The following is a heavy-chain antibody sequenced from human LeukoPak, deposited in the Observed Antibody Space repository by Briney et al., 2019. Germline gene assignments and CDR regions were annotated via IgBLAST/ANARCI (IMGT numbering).Heavy chain of an antibody. Sequence: GGSLRLSCIASEFTFSTSAMDWVRQAPGKGLEWISFITSGAETISYAGSVKGRFTISRDNVKNSLYLQMNSLRDEDTAVYYCARGRDHGLDIWGQGTMVTVSS. V-gene: IGHV3-48*02. CDR1: EFTFSTSA. J-gene: IGHJ3*02. CDR2: ITSGAETI. CDR3: ARGRDHGLDI.